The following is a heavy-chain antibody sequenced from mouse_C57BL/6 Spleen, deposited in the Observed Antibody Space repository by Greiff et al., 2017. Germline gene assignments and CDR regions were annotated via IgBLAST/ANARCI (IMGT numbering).Heavy chain of an antibody. J-gene: IGHJ3*01. Sequence: VKLQQSGPELVKPGASVKISCKASGYAFSSSWMNWVKQRPGKGLEWIGRIYPGDGDTNYNGKFKGKATLTADKSSSTAYMQLSSLTSEDSAVYFCARGSSWFAYWGQGTLVTVSA. V-gene: IGHV1-82*01. CDR2: IYPGDGDT. CDR1: GYAFSSSW. D-gene: IGHD1-1*01. CDR3: ARGSSWFAY.